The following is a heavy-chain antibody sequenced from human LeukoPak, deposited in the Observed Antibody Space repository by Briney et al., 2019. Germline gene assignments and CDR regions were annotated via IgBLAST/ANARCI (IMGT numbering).Heavy chain of an antibody. CDR2: INPNRGGT. D-gene: IGHD6-13*01. CDR1: GYTFTGYY. V-gene: IGHV1-2*02. J-gene: IGHJ6*03. Sequence: ASVKVSCKASGYTFTGYYMHWVRQAPGQGLEWMGWINPNRGGTNYAQKLQGRVTMTTDTSTSTAYMELRSLRSDDTAVYYCARDGRVYISSWIRPFSDYYYYMDVWGKGTTVTISS. CDR3: ARDGRVYISSWIRPFSDYYYYMDV.